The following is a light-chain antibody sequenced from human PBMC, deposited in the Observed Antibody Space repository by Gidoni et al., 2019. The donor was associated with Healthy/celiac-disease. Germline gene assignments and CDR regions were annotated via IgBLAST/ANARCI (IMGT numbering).Light chain of an antibody. CDR3: QQSRT. CDR1: QSISSW. J-gene: IGKJ1*01. CDR2: KAS. V-gene: IGKV1-5*03. Sequence: DIQMTQSPSTLSASVGDRVTITCRDSQSISSWLAWYQQKPGKAPKLLIYKASSLESGVPSRFSGSGSGTEFTLTIRSLQPDDFATYYCQQSRTFGQGTKVEIK.